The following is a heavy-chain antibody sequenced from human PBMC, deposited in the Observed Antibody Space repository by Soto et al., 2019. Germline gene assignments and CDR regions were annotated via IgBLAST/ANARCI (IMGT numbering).Heavy chain of an antibody. CDR3: ASRDPGTSVDY. Sequence: SETLSLTCAVSGGSFTSNNWWTWVRQPPGQGLEWIGEIYRTGNTNYNPSLKSRVTISLDKSENQFSLKVTSLTAADTAVYYCASRDPGTSVDYWGQGTLVTVPQ. J-gene: IGHJ4*02. D-gene: IGHD1-7*01. CDR1: GGSFTSNNW. CDR2: IYRTGNT. V-gene: IGHV4-4*02.